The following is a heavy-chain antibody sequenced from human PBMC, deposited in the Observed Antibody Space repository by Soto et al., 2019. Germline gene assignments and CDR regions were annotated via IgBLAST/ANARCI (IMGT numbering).Heavy chain of an antibody. CDR2: INPSGGST. V-gene: IGHV1-46*01. J-gene: IGHJ4*02. D-gene: IGHD3-22*01. Sequence: QVQLVQSGAEVKKPGASVKVSCKASGYTFTSYYMHWVRQAPGQGLEWMGIINPSGGSTSYAQKFQCRVTMTRDTSTSTVYMELSSLRSEDTAVYYCTLSGYYGGVDYWGQGTMVTVSS. CDR3: TLSGYYGGVDY. CDR1: GYTFTSYY.